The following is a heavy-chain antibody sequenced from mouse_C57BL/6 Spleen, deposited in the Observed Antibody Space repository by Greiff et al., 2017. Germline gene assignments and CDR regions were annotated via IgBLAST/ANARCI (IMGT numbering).Heavy chain of an antibody. CDR1: GYTFTDYN. CDR2: INPNNGGT. CDR3: ASGSRGYFDV. D-gene: IGHD1-1*01. Sequence: EVQLQQSGPELVKPGASVKIPCKASGYTFTDYNMDWVKQSHGKSLEWIGDINPNNGGTIYNQKFKGKATLTVDKSSSTAYMELRSLTSEDTAVYYCASGSRGYFDVWGTGTTVTVSS. J-gene: IGHJ1*03. V-gene: IGHV1-18*01.